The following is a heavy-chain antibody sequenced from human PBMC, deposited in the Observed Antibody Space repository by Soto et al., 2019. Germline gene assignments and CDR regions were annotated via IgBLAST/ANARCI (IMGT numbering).Heavy chain of an antibody. Sequence: GASVKVSCKASGGTFSSYAISWVRQAPGQGLEWMGGIIPIFGTANYAQKFQGRVTITADESTSTAYMELSSLRSEDTAVYYCARAHKPDIQLWLDYWGQGTLVTVSS. J-gene: IGHJ4*02. CDR3: ARAHKPDIQLWLDY. CDR2: IIPIFGTA. CDR1: GGTFSSYA. D-gene: IGHD5-18*01. V-gene: IGHV1-69*13.